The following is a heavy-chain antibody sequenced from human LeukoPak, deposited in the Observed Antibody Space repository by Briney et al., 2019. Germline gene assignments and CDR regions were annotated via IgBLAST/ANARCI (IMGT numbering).Heavy chain of an antibody. CDR1: GGSISSSNW. CDR2: IYHSGST. CDR3: ATHTIRHGMDV. D-gene: IGHD2-2*02. J-gene: IGHJ6*02. V-gene: IGHV4-4*02. Sequence: SGTLSLTCAVSGGSISSSNWGGWVRQPPGKGLEWIGDIYHSGSTNYNPSLKSRVTISVDKSKNQFSLKLSSVTAADTAVYYCATHTIRHGMDVWGQGTTVTVSS.